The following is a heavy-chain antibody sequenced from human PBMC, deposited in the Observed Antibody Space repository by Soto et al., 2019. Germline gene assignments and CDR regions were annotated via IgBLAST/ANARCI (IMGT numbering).Heavy chain of an antibody. CDR3: ARAPRESGSYYYFDY. V-gene: IGHV1-18*01. Sequence: ASVKVSCKASGYTFTSYGISWVRQAPGQGLEWMGWISAYNGNTNYAQKLQGRVTMTTDTSTSTAYMELRSLRSDDTAVYYCARAPRESGSYYYFDYWGQGTLVTVSS. J-gene: IGHJ4*02. D-gene: IGHD1-26*01. CDR1: GYTFTSYG. CDR2: ISAYNGNT.